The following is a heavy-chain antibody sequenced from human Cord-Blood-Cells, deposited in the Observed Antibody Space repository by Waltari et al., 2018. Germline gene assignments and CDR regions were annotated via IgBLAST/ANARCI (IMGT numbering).Heavy chain of an antibody. CDR1: GYTLNELS. Sequence: QVQLVQSGAEVKKHGASVKVSCKVSGYTLNELSMHLVRQAPGKGLEWMGGFDPEDGETIYAQKFQGRVTMTEDTSTDTAYMELSSLRSEDTAVYYCATDLTGTTSNWFDPWGQGTLVTVSS. D-gene: IGHD1-7*01. CDR3: ATDLTGTTSNWFDP. J-gene: IGHJ5*02. CDR2: FDPEDGET. V-gene: IGHV1-24*01.